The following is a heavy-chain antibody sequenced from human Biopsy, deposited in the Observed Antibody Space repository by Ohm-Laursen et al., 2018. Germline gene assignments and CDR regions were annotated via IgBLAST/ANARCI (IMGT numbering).Heavy chain of an antibody. V-gene: IGHV3-21*05. J-gene: IGHJ6*02. D-gene: IGHD6-6*01. CDR3: ARDSSRRAREGGMDV. CDR2: ISETSSHI. Sequence: SLRLSCAVSGFSVSSYNMNWVRQAPGKGLEWMSYISETSSHIYDADSVRGRFTVARDIAKNSLYLQLNSLRVEDTAVYYCARDSSRRAREGGMDVWGQGTTVTVSS. CDR1: GFSVSSYN.